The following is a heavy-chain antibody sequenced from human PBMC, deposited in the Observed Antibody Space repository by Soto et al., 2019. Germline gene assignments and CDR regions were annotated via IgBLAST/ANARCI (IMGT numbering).Heavy chain of an antibody. Sequence: EVQLLESGGGLVQPGGSLRLSCAASGFTFSSYAMSWGRQAPGKGLEWVSAISGSGGSTYYADSVKGRFTISRDNSKNTLYLQMNSLRAEDTAVYYCAKDDSSGYYPFWYFDLWGRGTLVTVSS. V-gene: IGHV3-23*01. J-gene: IGHJ2*01. CDR2: ISGSGGST. D-gene: IGHD3-22*01. CDR1: GFTFSSYA. CDR3: AKDDSSGYYPFWYFDL.